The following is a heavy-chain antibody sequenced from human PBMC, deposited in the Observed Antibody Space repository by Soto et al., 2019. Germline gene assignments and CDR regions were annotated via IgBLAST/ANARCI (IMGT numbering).Heavy chain of an antibody. Sequence: QVQLVESGGGVVQPGRSLRLSCAASGFTFSSYGMHWVRQAPGKGLEWVAVISYDGSNKYYADSVKGRFTISRDNSKNALYLQMNSLRAEDTAVYYCAKDGARYDSSGSTIDYWGQGTLVTVSS. CDR2: ISYDGSNK. V-gene: IGHV3-30*18. D-gene: IGHD3-22*01. CDR3: AKDGARYDSSGSTIDY. J-gene: IGHJ4*02. CDR1: GFTFSSYG.